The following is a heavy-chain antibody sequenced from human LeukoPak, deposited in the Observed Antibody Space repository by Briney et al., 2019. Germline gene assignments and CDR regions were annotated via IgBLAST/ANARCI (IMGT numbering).Heavy chain of an antibody. J-gene: IGHJ4*02. D-gene: IGHD2-21*02. CDR1: GFAFSNYA. V-gene: IGHV3-66*01. CDR3: ARGIDCGGDCYSSFDY. Sequence: PGGSLRLSCSASGFAFSNYAMAWVRQAPGKGLEWVSVIYSGGSTYYADSVKGRFTISRDNSKNTLYLQMNSLRAEDTAVYYCARGIDCGGDCYSSFDYWGQGTLVTVSS. CDR2: IYSGGST.